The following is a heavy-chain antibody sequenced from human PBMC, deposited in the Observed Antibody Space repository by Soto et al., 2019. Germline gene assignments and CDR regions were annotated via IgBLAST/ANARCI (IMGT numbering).Heavy chain of an antibody. D-gene: IGHD3-10*01. V-gene: IGHV3-15*01. J-gene: IGHJ4*02. CDR3: TTFDYYGSGSYDY. Sequence: GGSLRLSCAASGFTFSNARMSWVRQAPGKGLEWVGRIKSKTDGGTTDYAAPVKGRFTISRDDSKNTLYLQMNSLKTEDTAVYYCTTFDYYGSGSYDYWGQGTLVTVSS. CDR2: IKSKTDGGTT. CDR1: GFTFSNAR.